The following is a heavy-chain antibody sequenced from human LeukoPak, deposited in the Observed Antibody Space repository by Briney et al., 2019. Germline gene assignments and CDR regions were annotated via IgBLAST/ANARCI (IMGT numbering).Heavy chain of an antibody. Sequence: GASVKVSCKVSGYTLTELSMHWVRQAPGKGLEWMGGFDPEDGETIYAQKFQGRVTITADESTSTAYMELSSLRSEDTAVYYCEATRYNWNYGEEDYYMDVWGKGTTVTVSS. V-gene: IGHV1-24*01. CDR2: FDPEDGET. J-gene: IGHJ6*03. D-gene: IGHD1-7*01. CDR3: EATRYNWNYGEEDYYMDV. CDR1: GYTLTELS.